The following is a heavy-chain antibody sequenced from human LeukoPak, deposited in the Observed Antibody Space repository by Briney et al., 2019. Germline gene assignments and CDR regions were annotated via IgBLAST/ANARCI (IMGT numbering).Heavy chain of an antibody. Sequence: SETLSLTCTVSGGSVSSYYWSWIRQPPGKGLEWIGYIFYSESTNYNPSLKSRVTISVDTSKNQFSLKLSSVTAADTAVYYCARRRLGDYLDYWGQGTLVTVSS. CDR2: IFYSEST. V-gene: IGHV4-59*08. D-gene: IGHD4-17*01. CDR3: ARRRLGDYLDY. CDR1: GGSVSSYY. J-gene: IGHJ4*02.